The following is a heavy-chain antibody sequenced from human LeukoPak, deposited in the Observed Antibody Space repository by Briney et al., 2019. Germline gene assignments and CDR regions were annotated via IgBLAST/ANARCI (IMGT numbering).Heavy chain of an antibody. CDR2: ISSSGSTI. CDR1: RFTFSSYE. J-gene: IGHJ4*02. V-gene: IGHV3-48*03. D-gene: IGHD5-12*01. CDR3: ARNSGYNFYFDY. Sequence: GGSLRLSCAASRFTFSSYEMNWVRQAPGKGLEWVSYISSSGSTIYYADSVKGRFTIYRDTAKNSLYLQMNSLRAEDTAVYYCARNSGYNFYFDYWGQGTLVTVSS.